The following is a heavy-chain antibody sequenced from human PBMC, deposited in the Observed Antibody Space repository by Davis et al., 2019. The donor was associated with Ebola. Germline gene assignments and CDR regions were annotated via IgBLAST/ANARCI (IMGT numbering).Heavy chain of an antibody. CDR2: ISSSSSYI. J-gene: IGHJ6*02. Sequence: GESLKISCAASGFTFSSYSMNWVRQAPGKGLEWVSSISSSSSYIYYADSVKGRFTISRDNAKNSLYLQMNSLRAEDTAVYYCARDLYTGQWLVYYGMDVWGQGTTVTVSS. CDR1: GFTFSSYS. V-gene: IGHV3-21*01. CDR3: ARDLYTGQWLVYYGMDV. D-gene: IGHD6-19*01.